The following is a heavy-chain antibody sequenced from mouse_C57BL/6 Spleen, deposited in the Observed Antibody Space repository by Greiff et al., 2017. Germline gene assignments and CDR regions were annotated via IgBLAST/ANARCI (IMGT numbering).Heavy chain of an antibody. Sequence: LQQSGPELVKPGASVKISCKASGYTFTDYYINWVKQRPGQGLEWIGWIYPGSGNTKYNEKFKGKATLTVDTSSSSAYMPLSSLTSEDSAVYFGANYYGSSYGYCDVWGTGTTVTVSS. V-gene: IGHV1-84*01. CDR1: GYTFTDYY. CDR3: ANYYGSSYGYCDV. D-gene: IGHD1-1*01. J-gene: IGHJ1*03. CDR2: IYPGSGNT.